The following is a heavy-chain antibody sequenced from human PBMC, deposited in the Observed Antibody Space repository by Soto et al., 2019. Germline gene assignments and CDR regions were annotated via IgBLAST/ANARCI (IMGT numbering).Heavy chain of an antibody. CDR1: GDTFNNFA. J-gene: IGHJ4*02. CDR3: TRGLAVYSSGTFGQVAFDY. V-gene: IGHV1-69*01. CDR2: IISVFGST. D-gene: IGHD3-3*02. Sequence: QVQLVQSGAEVKKPGSSVKVSCNASGDTFNNFAIDWVRQAPGQGLEWMGGIISVFGSTNYAQKFQGRFTITADESTSTVYMELSNLRPADTAVYYCTRGLAVYSSGTFGQVAFDYWDQGTLVTVSS.